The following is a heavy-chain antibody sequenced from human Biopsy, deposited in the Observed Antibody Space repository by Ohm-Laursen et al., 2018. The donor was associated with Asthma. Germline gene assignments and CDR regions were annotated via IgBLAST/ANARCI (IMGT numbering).Heavy chain of an antibody. CDR2: IAYDGSKK. CDR3: AKGRYKWNDGYYGLDV. CDR1: GVDLSSYG. D-gene: IGHD1-20*01. Sequence: SSLRLSCAASGVDLSSYGMNWVRQAPGKGLEWVAVIAYDGSKKYYADSVKGRFTISRDNSKNTLYLQMNSLRGEDTAVYYCAKGRYKWNDGYYGLDVWGQGTTVTVSS. J-gene: IGHJ6*02. V-gene: IGHV3-30*18.